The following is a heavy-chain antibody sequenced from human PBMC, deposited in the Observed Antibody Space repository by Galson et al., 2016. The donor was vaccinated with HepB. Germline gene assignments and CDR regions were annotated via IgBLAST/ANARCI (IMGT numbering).Heavy chain of an antibody. CDR2: INPSSGGA. CDR1: GYTLTGYY. V-gene: IGHV1-2*02. D-gene: IGHD4-17*01. J-gene: IGHJ4*02. Sequence: QSGAEVTRPGESLKTSCKASGYTLTGYYIYWVRQAPGQGLEWMGWINPSSGGANYAQKFQGRVTMTRDTSVTTAYMELSRLRSDDTAVNYCARDYGDYADYWGQGTMVTVSS. CDR3: ARDYGDYADY.